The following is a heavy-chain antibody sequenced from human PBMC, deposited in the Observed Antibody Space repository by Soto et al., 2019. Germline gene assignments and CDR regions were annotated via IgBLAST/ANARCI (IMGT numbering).Heavy chain of an antibody. V-gene: IGHV3-7*05. CDR1: GFTFSNYW. CDR3: ARGCRSCYHIYWYFDL. Sequence: PGGSLRLSCEASGFTFSNYWMTWVRQAPGKGLEWVANIKGDGSDQHYVDSVKGRFTISRDNAKNSLYLQMNSLRSEDTAVYYFARGCRSCYHIYWYFDLWGRGTLVTVSS. CDR2: IKGDGSDQ. J-gene: IGHJ2*01. D-gene: IGHD2-15*01.